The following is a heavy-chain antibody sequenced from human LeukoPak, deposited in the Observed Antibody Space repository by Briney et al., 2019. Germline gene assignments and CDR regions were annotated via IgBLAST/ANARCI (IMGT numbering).Heavy chain of an antibody. Sequence: GGSLRLSCAASGFTFSSYAMHWVRQAPGKGLEYVANINQDEGQKYYVDSVKGRFTISKDTAKNSLNLQMNSLRAEDTGVYYCARDNYDIRGQGTLVTVSS. CDR2: INQDEGQK. CDR1: GFTFSSYA. CDR3: ARDNYDI. J-gene: IGHJ4*02. D-gene: IGHD3-9*01. V-gene: IGHV3-7*01.